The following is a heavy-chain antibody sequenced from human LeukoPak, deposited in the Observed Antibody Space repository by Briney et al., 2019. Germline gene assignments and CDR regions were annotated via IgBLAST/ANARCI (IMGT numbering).Heavy chain of an antibody. J-gene: IGHJ6*02. CDR3: GRGRFPYSVDV. V-gene: IGHV3-74*01. Sequence: GGSLRLSCAASGFSFSSYYMHWVRQAPGKGLEWVAHINGDGSITGHADSVKGRFTISRDNAKNTLFLQVSSLTAEDAAVYYCGRGRFPYSVDVWGQGTTVTVS. CDR1: GFSFSSYY. CDR2: INGDGSIT. D-gene: IGHD3-3*01.